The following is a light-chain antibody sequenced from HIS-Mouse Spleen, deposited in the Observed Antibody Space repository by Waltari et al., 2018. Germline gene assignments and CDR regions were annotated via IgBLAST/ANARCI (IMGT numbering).Light chain of an antibody. J-gene: IGLJ2*01. CDR3: SSYAGSNNFVV. CDR2: EVS. Sequence: QSALTQPPSASGSPGQSVTISCTGTSSDFVGFNYSPWYQQHPGNAPKLMIYEVSKRPSGVPDRFSGSKSGNTASLTVSGLQAEDEADYYCSSYAGSNNFVVFGGGTKLTVL. CDR1: SSDFVGFNY. V-gene: IGLV2-8*01.